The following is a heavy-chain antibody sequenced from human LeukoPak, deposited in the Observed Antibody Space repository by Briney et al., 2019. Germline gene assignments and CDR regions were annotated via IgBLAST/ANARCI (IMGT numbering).Heavy chain of an antibody. CDR1: GGSISSYY. V-gene: IGHV4-59*01. CDR3: ARDGELRGNYVFPVFDY. D-gene: IGHD1-7*01. J-gene: IGHJ4*02. Sequence: SETLSLTCTVSGGSISSYYWSWIRQPPGKGLEWIGYIYYSGSTNYNPSLKSRVTISVDTSKNQFSLKLSSVTAADTAVYYCARDGELRGNYVFPVFDYWGQGTLVTVPS. CDR2: IYYSGST.